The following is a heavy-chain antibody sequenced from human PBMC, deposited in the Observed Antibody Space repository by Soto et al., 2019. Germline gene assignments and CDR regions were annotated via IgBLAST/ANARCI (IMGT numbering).Heavy chain of an antibody. V-gene: IGHV3-23*01. CDR3: AKERSSGWSFDY. CDR1: GFTFSTYA. CDR2: ISGSGDST. J-gene: IGHJ4*02. Sequence: PVGSLRLSCAASGFTFSTYAMNWVRQAPGKGLEWVSGISGSGDSTYYADSVKGRFTVSRDNSKNTLYLQMNSLRAEDTAVFYCAKERSSGWSFDYWGQGTLVTVSS. D-gene: IGHD6-19*01.